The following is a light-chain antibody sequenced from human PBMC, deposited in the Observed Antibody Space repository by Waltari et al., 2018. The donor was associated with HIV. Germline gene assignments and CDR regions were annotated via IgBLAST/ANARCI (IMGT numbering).Light chain of an antibody. J-gene: IGLJ2*01. V-gene: IGLV1-40*01. CDR3: QSYDSSLSGVI. CDR1: SSNIGAGYA. Sequence: QFVLTQPPSVSGAPGQRVTISCSGSSSNIGAGYAVHWFQQLPGTAPKLLIYGNNNRPSGVPDRFSGSKSGTSASLAITGLQAEDEADYYCQSYDSSLSGVIFGGGTKLTVL. CDR2: GNN.